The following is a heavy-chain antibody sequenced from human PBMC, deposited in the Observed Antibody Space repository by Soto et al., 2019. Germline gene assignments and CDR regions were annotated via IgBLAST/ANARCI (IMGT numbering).Heavy chain of an antibody. CDR1: GFSFGSYA. J-gene: IGHJ4*02. Sequence: DVHLWESGGGLVQPGGSLRLSCAASGFSFGSYALSWVRQAPGKGLEWVSTISGSDGKTFYADSVKGRFSISRDTSQNTLYLQMNSLRADDTAIYYCARAIKRWEVNYYFDFWGQGTLVTVSS. CDR3: ARAIKRWEVNYYFDF. V-gene: IGHV3-23*01. CDR2: ISGSDGKT. D-gene: IGHD1-26*01.